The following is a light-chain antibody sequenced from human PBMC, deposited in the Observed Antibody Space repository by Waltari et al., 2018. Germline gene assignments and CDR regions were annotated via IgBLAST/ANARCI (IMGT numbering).Light chain of an antibody. Sequence: DVVMTQSPDSLVVSLGERATINCKSSQSLLYTSNNKNYLAWYQQKPGQPPKILIYWASIRESGVPDRFSGSGSGTDFTLTISGLQAEDVASYFCLQYLHTPRTFGQGTKVEIK. V-gene: IGKV4-1*01. CDR3: LQYLHTPRT. J-gene: IGKJ1*01. CDR2: WAS. CDR1: QSLLYTSNNKNY.